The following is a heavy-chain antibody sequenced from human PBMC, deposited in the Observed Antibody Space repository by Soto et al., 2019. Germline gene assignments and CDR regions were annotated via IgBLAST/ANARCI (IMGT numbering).Heavy chain of an antibody. V-gene: IGHV3-23*01. CDR3: AKTAESDYARSLDY. J-gene: IGHJ4*02. D-gene: IGHD4-17*01. CDR1: GFTFTKYA. Sequence: EVQLLESGGGSVQPGGSLRLSCAASGFTFTKYAMNWVRQAPGKGLEWVSVIGGGGATTYYADSVKGRFTISRDNSKNTLYLQMNSLRAEDTAVYYCAKTAESDYARSLDYWAQGTLVTVSS. CDR2: IGGGGATT.